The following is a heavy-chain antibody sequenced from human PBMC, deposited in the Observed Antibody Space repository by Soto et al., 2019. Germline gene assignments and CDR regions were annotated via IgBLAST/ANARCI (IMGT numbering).Heavy chain of an antibody. J-gene: IGHJ4*02. CDR1: GFTFSSYS. CDR2: ISSSSSYI. CDR3: ARGVVGATADY. V-gene: IGHV3-21*01. D-gene: IGHD1-26*01. Sequence: EVQLVESGGGLVKPGGSLRLSCAASGFTFSSYSMNWVRQAPGKGLEWVSSISSSSSYIYYADSVKGRFTISRDNAKNSLYLQMNSLRAEDSAVYYCARGVVGATADYWGQGTLVTVSS.